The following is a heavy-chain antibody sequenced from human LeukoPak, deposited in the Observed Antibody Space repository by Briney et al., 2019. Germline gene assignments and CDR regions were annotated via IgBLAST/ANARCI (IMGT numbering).Heavy chain of an antibody. CDR1: GFTFSSYA. Sequence: GGSLRLSCAASGFTFSSYAMSWVRQAPGKGLEWVSAISGSGGSTYYADSVKGRFTISRDNSKNTPYLQMNSLRAEDTAVYYCAKDAGRTGTTDWFDPWGQGTLVTVSS. CDR3: AKDAGRTGTTDWFDP. J-gene: IGHJ5*02. CDR2: ISGSGGST. V-gene: IGHV3-23*01. D-gene: IGHD1-1*01.